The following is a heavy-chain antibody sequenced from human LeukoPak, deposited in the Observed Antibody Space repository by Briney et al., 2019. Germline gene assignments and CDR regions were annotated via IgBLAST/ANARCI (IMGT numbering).Heavy chain of an antibody. CDR1: GGSISSYY. V-gene: IGHV4-59*01. CDR2: IYYSGST. J-gene: IGHJ4*02. D-gene: IGHD3-9*01. CDR3: ARTIQVYNYDILTGYYYYFDY. Sequence: PSKTLSLTCTVSGGSISSYYWSWIRQPPGKGLEWIGYIYYSGSTNYNPSLKSRVTISVDTSKNQFSLKLSSVTAADTAVYYCARTIQVYNYDILTGYYYYFDYWGQGTLVTVPS.